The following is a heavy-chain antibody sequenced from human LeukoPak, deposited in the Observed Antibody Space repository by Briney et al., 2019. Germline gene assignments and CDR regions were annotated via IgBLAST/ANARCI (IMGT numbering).Heavy chain of an antibody. CDR1: GYTFTSYY. D-gene: IGHD5-12*01. V-gene: IGHV1-46*03. CDR3: AKARSGYDKVPDY. CDR2: INPSGGST. J-gene: IGHJ4*02. Sequence: SVKVSCTASGYTFTSYYMHWVRQAPGQGLEWMGIINPSGGSTSYAQKFQGRVTMTRDTSTSTVYMEPSGLRSEDTAVYYCAKARSGYDKVPDYWGQGTLVTVSS.